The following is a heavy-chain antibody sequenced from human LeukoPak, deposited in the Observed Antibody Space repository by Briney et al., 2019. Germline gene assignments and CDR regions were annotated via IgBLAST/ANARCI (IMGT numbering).Heavy chain of an antibody. CDR1: GGSISGHY. D-gene: IGHD5-12*01. CDR2: VSYSGTT. CDR3: ARQWGANGYGYFDY. J-gene: IGHJ4*02. Sequence: PSETLSLTCTVSGGSISGHYWSWIRQPPGKGLEWIGHVSYSGTTKYNAPLKSRVTISVDTSKNQFSLMLNSVTAADTSVYYCARQWGANGYGYFDYWGQGTLVTVSS. V-gene: IGHV4-59*08.